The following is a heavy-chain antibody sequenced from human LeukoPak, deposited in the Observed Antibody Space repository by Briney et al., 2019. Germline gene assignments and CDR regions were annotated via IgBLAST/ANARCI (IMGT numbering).Heavy chain of an antibody. Sequence: PGGSLRLSCAASGFTFSSYSMNWVRQAPGKGLEWVSSISSSSSYIYYADSVKGRFTISRDNAKNSLYLQMNSLRAEDTAVYYCIRANYDSSGYCSYAEYFQHWGQGTLVTVSS. CDR1: GFTFSSYS. V-gene: IGHV3-21*01. J-gene: IGHJ1*01. CDR2: ISSSSSYI. D-gene: IGHD3-22*01. CDR3: IRANYDSSGYCSYAEYFQH.